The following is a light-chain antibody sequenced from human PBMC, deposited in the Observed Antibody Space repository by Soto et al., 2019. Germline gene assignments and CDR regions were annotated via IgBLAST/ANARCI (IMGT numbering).Light chain of an antibody. CDR2: DAS. CDR3: QQYDNLPFT. J-gene: IGKJ3*01. Sequence: IQMTQSPSSLSASVGDRVTITCQASQDITNYLNLYQQKPGRAPKLLIYDASNLETGVPSRFSGSGSGTDFTFTISSLQPEDIATYYCQQYDNLPFTFGPGTKVDIK. CDR1: QDITNY. V-gene: IGKV1-33*01.